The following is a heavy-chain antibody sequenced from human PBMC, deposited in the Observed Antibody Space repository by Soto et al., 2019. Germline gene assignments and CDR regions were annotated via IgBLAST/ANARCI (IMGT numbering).Heavy chain of an antibody. D-gene: IGHD3-22*01. Sequence: SETLSLTCSVSGGSISRYYWSWIRQPPGKGLEWIGYINYSGSTKYNPSLKSRVTISVDTSKNQFSLKLNSVTAADTAVYYCARAGGYYDTSGYYWWGQGTLVTVSS. V-gene: IGHV4-59*01. J-gene: IGHJ4*02. CDR1: GGSISRYY. CDR2: INYSGST. CDR3: ARAGGYYDTSGYYW.